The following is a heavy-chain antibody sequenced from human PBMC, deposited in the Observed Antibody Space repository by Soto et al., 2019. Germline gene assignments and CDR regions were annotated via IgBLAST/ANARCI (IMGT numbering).Heavy chain of an antibody. D-gene: IGHD6-6*01. CDR1: GLDFNYYS. CDR3: ARAGXGGGPRPKYFYYYGMDV. V-gene: IGHV3-21*01. Sequence: GGSLRLSCTASGLDFNYYSLTWTRQAPGKGLEWVSSISSSSGYIYYADSVKGRFTISRDNAKNSLYLQMSSLRGEDTAVYYCARAGXGGGPRPKYFYYYGMDVWGQGTTVTVSS. CDR2: ISSSSGYI. J-gene: IGHJ6*02.